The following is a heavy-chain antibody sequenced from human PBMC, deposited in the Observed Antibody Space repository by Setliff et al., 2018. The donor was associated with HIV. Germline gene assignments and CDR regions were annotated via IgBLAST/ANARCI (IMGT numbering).Heavy chain of an antibody. D-gene: IGHD3-22*01. CDR2: MNPNSGNT. V-gene: IGHV1-8*02. CDR3: ARVGYYDSSGYYPFDY. Sequence: ASVKVSCKASGYTFTSYDINWVRQATGQGLEWMGWMNPNSGNTGDAQKFQGRVTMTRNTSISTAYMELSSLRSEDTAVYYCARVGYYDSSGYYPFDYWGQGTLVTVSS. J-gene: IGHJ4*02. CDR1: GYTFTSYD.